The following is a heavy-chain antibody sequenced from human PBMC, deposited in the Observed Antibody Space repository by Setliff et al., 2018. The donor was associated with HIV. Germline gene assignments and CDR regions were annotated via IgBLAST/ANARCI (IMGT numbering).Heavy chain of an antibody. V-gene: IGHV1-2*02. J-gene: IGHJ6*03. Sequence: ASVKVSCKASGYSFTDYYMHWVRQAPGQGLEWVGWIDPNSGGTNYAEKFHGRVSMTRDTSISTAYMELSRLRSDDTAVYFCARVNHYAPVYYHMDVWGKGTTVTVSS. D-gene: IGHD2-2*01. CDR1: GYSFTDYY. CDR2: IDPNSGGT. CDR3: ARVNHYAPVYYHMDV.